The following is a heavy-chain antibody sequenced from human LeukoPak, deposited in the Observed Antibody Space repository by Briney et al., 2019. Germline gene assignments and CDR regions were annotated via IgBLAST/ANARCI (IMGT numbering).Heavy chain of an antibody. Sequence: GGSLRLSCAASGFTFSSYAMSWVRQAPGKGLEWVSAISGSGGSTYYADSVKGRFTISRDNSKNTLYLQMNSLRAEDTAVYYCAKDLAAYGDYGPFDYWGQGTLVTVSS. CDR2: ISGSGGST. CDR3: AKDLAAYGDYGPFDY. D-gene: IGHD4-17*01. J-gene: IGHJ4*02. V-gene: IGHV3-23*01. CDR1: GFTFSSYA.